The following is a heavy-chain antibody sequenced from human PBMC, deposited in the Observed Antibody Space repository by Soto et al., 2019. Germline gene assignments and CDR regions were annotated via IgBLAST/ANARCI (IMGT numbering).Heavy chain of an antibody. CDR1: GYSFTSYW. CDR2: IYPGDSDT. Sequence: GESLKISCKGSGYSFTSYWIGWVRQMPGKGLEWMGIIYPGDSDTRYSPSFQGQVTISADKSISTAYLQWSSLKASDTAMYYCAREKEDGYNSKWFDPWGQGTLGTVSS. V-gene: IGHV5-51*01. J-gene: IGHJ5*02. CDR3: AREKEDGYNSKWFDP. D-gene: IGHD5-12*01.